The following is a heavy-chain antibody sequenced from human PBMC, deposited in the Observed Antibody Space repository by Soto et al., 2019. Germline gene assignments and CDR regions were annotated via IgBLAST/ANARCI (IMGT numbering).Heavy chain of an antibody. D-gene: IGHD2-2*01. V-gene: IGHV3-7*03. Sequence: PGGSLRLSCAASGFTFSSYWMSWVRQAPGKGLEWVATIKEDGSEKYYVDSVKGRFTISRDNAKNSLYLQMNSLRAEDTAVYYCARDQGGIVVVPAAPVGWGQGTLVTVSS. CDR1: GFTFSSYW. CDR3: ARDQGGIVVVPAAPVG. J-gene: IGHJ4*02. CDR2: IKEDGSEK.